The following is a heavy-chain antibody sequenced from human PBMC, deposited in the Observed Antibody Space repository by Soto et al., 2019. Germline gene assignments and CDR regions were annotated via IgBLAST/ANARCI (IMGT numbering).Heavy chain of an antibody. D-gene: IGHD3-22*01. J-gene: IGHJ4*02. CDR2: ITPALGPA. CDR3: AMGYYYDSSVYNLQHKFDY. CDR1: GGTFINYG. Sequence: SVKVSCKASGGTFINYGISWVRQARGQGLEWMGGITPALGPASYAQKFQGRVTTTADESISTAYMELHSLTSEDTAVFYCAMGYYYDSSVYNLQHKFDYWGQGTLVTVSS. V-gene: IGHV1-69*13.